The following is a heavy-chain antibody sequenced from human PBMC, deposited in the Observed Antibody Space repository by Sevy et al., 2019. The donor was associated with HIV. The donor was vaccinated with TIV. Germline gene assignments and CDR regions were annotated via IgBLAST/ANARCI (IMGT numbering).Heavy chain of an antibody. CDR1: GFTFSSYE. CDR2: ISNSGTTI. D-gene: IGHD4-17*01. J-gene: IGHJ4*02. CDR3: ARDLPHSATTVAHFDC. Sequence: GGSQRLSCAASGFTFSSYEMSWVRQAPGKGLEWVSYISNSGTTIYYSDSVKGRFTISRDNARNSLYLQMNSLRAEDTAIYYCARDLPHSATTVAHFDCWGQGTLVTVSS. V-gene: IGHV3-48*03.